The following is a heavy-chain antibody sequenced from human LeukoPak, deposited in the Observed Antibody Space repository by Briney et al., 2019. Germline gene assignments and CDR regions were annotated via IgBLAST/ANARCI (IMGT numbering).Heavy chain of an antibody. D-gene: IGHD6-13*01. CDR1: GFTFSSYS. Sequence: GGSLRLSCSASGFTFSSYSMTWVRQAPGKGLEWVSGISYGGDFRYYADSMKGRFTISRDDSKSTLYLQMNSLRAEDTAVYYCAKDSSNWCYMDVWGRGTTVTVS. V-gene: IGHV3-23*01. CDR3: AKDSSNWCYMDV. J-gene: IGHJ6*03. CDR2: ISYGGDFR.